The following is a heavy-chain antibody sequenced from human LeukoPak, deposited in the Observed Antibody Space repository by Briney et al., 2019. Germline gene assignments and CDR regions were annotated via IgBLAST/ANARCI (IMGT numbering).Heavy chain of an antibody. CDR3: ARDRGTGDGGPDAFDI. V-gene: IGHV1-46*01. CDR1: RYTLTSYY. Sequence: ASVKVSCKASRYTLTSYYMHGVRQAPGQGREGMGIINTSGGSTSYEQKFQGRVTMTRDTSTSTVYMELSSLRSEDTAVYYCARDRGTGDGGPDAFDIWGQGTMVTVSS. D-gene: IGHD1-1*01. CDR2: INTSGGST. J-gene: IGHJ3*02.